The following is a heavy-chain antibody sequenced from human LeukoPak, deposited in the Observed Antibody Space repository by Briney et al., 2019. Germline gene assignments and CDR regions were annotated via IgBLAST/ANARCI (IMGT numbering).Heavy chain of an antibody. Sequence: GGSLRLSCVASGFTFSSYAMSRVRQAPGKGLEWVSAISGSGGSTYYADSVKGRFTISRDNSKNTLYLQMNSLRAEDTAVYYCATYSSLNRREFQYWGQGTLLTVSS. CDR1: GFTFSSYA. CDR3: ATYSSLNRREFQY. D-gene: IGHD3-22*01. V-gene: IGHV3-23*01. CDR2: ISGSGGST. J-gene: IGHJ1*01.